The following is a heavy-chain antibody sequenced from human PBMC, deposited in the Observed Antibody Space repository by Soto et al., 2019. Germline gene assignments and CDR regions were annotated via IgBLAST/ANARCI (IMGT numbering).Heavy chain of an antibody. CDR3: ATIGGVTFHD. J-gene: IGHJ4*02. V-gene: IGHV3-7*05. Sequence: EVQLVESGGGLVQPGGSLRLSCTTSGLAFSTYWMAWVRQAPGKGLEWVGNTKPDETETYYADSVEGRFTISRDNAKNSLYLQMNSLIVGDTAGYYCATIGGVTFHDWGQGTPVTVSS. CDR1: GLAFSTYW. D-gene: IGHD4-4*01. CDR2: TKPDETET.